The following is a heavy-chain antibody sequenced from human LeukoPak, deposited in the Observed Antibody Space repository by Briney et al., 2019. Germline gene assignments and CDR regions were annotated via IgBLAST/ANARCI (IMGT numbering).Heavy chain of an antibody. CDR2: MNPNSGNT. Sequence: ASVKVSCKASGYTFTSYYMHWVRQATGQGLEWMGWMNPNSGNTGYAQKFQGRVTMTRNTSISTAYMELSSLRSEDTAVYYCARQVVPAVAYWFDPWGQGTLVTVSS. V-gene: IGHV1-8*02. J-gene: IGHJ5*02. D-gene: IGHD2-2*01. CDR3: ARQVVPAVAYWFDP. CDR1: GYTFTSYY.